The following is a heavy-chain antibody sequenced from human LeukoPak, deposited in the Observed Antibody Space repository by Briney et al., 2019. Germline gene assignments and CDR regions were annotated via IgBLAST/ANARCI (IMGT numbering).Heavy chain of an antibody. J-gene: IGHJ4*02. Sequence: GGSLRLSCAASGFTFSRCNMHWVRQPPGKGLEWVAFIRYDGSKADSVKGRFTISRDNSKNALYLQMNSLRAEDTAVYYCAKDGAYSISDWGQGTLVTVSS. D-gene: IGHD2-15*01. CDR1: GFTFSRCN. V-gene: IGHV3-30*02. CDR3: AKDGAYSISD. CDR2: IRYDGS.